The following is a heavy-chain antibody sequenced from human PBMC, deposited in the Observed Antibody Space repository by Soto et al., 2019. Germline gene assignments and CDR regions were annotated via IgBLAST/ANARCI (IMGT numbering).Heavy chain of an antibody. J-gene: IGHJ3*02. V-gene: IGHV4-59*03. Sequence: SETLSLTLSVSGGSISSYFKTWIRQAPGKGLEWIGCIYDSGDANYNPSLKSRVTISLDTSKNQFSLKLSSVTAADTAVYYCVSSRTAVFGDALDIWALGTMVTVSS. CDR1: GGSISSYF. CDR3: VSSRTAVFGDALDI. CDR2: IYDSGDA. D-gene: IGHD3-3*01.